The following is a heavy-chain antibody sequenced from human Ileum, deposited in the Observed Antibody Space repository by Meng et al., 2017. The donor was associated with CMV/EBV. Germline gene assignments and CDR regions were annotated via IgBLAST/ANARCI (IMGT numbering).Heavy chain of an antibody. J-gene: IGHJ4*02. V-gene: IGHV1-2*02. Sequence: ASVTVSCKASGYIFIDYYLFWVRQAPGQGLEWMGWINPKTGGTHYAQKFQGRVTVTSDTPISTMYMEVSSLRSDDTAVYYCARDTPEYSDSRGYPTLGYWGQGKRVTGAS. CDR1: GYIFIDYY. CDR3: ARDTPEYSDSRGYPTLGY. CDR2: INPKTGGT. D-gene: IGHD3-22*01.